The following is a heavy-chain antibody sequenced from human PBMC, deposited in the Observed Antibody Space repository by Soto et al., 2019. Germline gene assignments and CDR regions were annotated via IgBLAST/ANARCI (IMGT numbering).Heavy chain of an antibody. CDR2: IWYDGSNK. V-gene: IGHV3-33*01. J-gene: IGHJ6*02. D-gene: IGHD2-2*01. CDR1: GFTFSSYA. CDR3: SRVTDANSDNYYCGEDV. Sequence: GGSLRLSCAASGFTFSSYAMRWVRQAPGKGLEWVAIIWYDGSNKYYADSVKGRFSASRDNSKNTLYLQMNSLRAEDTAVYYCSRVTDANSDNYYCGEDVWGQGTTVTVSS.